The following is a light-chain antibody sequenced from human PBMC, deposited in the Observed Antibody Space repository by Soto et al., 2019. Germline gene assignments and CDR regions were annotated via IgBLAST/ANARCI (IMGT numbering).Light chain of an antibody. Sequence: EIVMTQSPATLSVSPGERATLSCRASQSVSSKVGWYQQKPGQAPRLLIYGASTRATGIPARFSGGGSGTDFTLTISSLQSEDSAVYYSQQYNSWPPFTFGQGTRLEIK. V-gene: IGKV3-15*01. CDR1: QSVSSK. J-gene: IGKJ5*01. CDR2: GAS. CDR3: QQYNSWPPFT.